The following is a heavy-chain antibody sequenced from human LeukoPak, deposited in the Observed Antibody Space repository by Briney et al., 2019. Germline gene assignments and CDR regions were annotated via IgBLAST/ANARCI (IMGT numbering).Heavy chain of an antibody. V-gene: IGHV4-59*01. CDR2: IYYSGST. D-gene: IGHD3-3*01. J-gene: IGHJ4*02. CDR3: ARASSWSGYYELGY. CDR1: GGSISSYY. Sequence: NASETLSLTCTVSGGSISSYYWSWIRQPPGKGLEWIGYIYYSGSTNYNPSLESRVTISVDTSKNQFSLKLSSVTAADTAVYYCARASSWSGYYELGYWGQGTLVTVSS.